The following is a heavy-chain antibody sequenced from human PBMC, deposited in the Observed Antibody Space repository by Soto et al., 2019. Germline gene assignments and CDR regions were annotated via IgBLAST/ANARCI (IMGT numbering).Heavy chain of an antibody. CDR3: ARNLMYFVDTALDFSFDP. CDR2: INPNSGGT. CDR1: GYTFTGYY. J-gene: IGHJ5*02. V-gene: IGHV1-2*02. D-gene: IGHD5-18*01. Sequence: ASVKVSCKASGYTFTGYYMHWVRQAPGQGLEWMGWINPNSGGTNYAQKFQGRVTMTRDTSISTAYMELSRLRSDDTAVYYCARNLMYFVDTALDFSFDPWGQGTLVTVSS.